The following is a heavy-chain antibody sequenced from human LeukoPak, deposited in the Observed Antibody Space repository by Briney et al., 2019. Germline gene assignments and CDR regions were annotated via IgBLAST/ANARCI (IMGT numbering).Heavy chain of an antibody. CDR3: ATIATSIAYGMDV. D-gene: IGHD2-2*01. J-gene: IGHJ6*02. V-gene: IGHV3-30*04. CDR1: GFTFSSYA. CDR2: ISYDGSNK. Sequence: GGSLRLSCAASGFTFSSYAMHWVRQAPGKGLEWVAVISYDGSNKYYADSVKGRFTISRDNSKNTLYLQMNSLRAEDTAVYYCATIATSIAYGMDVWGQGTTVTVSS.